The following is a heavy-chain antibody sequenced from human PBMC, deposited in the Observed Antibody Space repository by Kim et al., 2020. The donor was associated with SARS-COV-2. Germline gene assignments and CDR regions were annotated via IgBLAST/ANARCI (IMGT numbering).Heavy chain of an antibody. CDR2: INHSGST. J-gene: IGHJ5*02. CDR3: ARGLSLLRYFDSYGGWFDP. D-gene: IGHD3-9*01. CDR1: GGSFSGYY. V-gene: IGHV4-34*01. Sequence: SETLSLTCAVYGGSFSGYYWSWIRQPPGKGLEWIGEINHSGSTNYNPSLKSRVTISVDTSKNQFSLKLSSVTAADTAVYYCARGLSLLRYFDSYGGWFDPWGQGTLVTVSS.